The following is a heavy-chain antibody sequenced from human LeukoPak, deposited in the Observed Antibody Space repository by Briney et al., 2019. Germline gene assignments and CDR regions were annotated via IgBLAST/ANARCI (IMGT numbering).Heavy chain of an antibody. J-gene: IGHJ6*03. CDR1: GGSISSDNW. Sequence: PSGTLSLTCAVSGGSISSDNWWCCGRQTPGKGLECIAKINHSGGTNYKSSLRSRVTISVDKTKNPFSLDLSSVTAADTAVYYGVRHYYYNMDVWGIGATVTVSS. CDR3: VRHYYYNMDV. D-gene: IGHD3-10*01. CDR2: INHSGGT. V-gene: IGHV4-4*02.